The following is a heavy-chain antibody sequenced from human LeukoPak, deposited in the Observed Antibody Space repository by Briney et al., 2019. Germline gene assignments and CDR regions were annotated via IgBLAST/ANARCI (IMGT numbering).Heavy chain of an antibody. CDR1: GFTFSSYE. V-gene: IGHV3-48*03. Sequence: GGSLRLSCAASGFTFSSYEMNWVRQAPGKGLEWISYITSSGTTTYYADSVKGRFTISRDNAKNSLYLQMNSLRSEHTAVYYCANMGIAAALENWGQGTLVTVSS. CDR3: ANMGIAAALEN. D-gene: IGHD6-13*01. CDR2: ITSSGTTT. J-gene: IGHJ4*02.